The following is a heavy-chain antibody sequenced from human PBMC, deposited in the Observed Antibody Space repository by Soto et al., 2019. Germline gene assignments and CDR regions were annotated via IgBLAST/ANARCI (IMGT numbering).Heavy chain of an antibody. Sequence: PSETLSLTCSVSGGFVSSSSYSWCWIRQSPVKGLEWIGTMYSSENTYYNPSLLSRVTISVDTSKNEFSLRLSSVTAADTAVYYCARLNGYCISTNCHGYYGMDVWGQGTTVT. CDR3: ARLNGYCISTNCHGYYGMDV. V-gene: IGHV4-39*01. D-gene: IGHD2-2*03. J-gene: IGHJ6*02. CDR1: GGFVSSSSYS. CDR2: MYSSENT.